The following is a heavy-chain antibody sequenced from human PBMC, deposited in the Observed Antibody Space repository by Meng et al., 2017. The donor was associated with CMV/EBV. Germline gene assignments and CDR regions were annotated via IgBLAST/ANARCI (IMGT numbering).Heavy chain of an antibody. CDR3: TSRYFSSSWYWFDP. Sequence: GESLKISCAASGFTFSGSAMHWVRQVSGKGLEWVGRIRSKANGYATAYAASVKGRFTISKDDSTNTAHLQMNSLKTEDTAVYYCTSRYFSSSWYWFDPWGQGTLVTVSS. V-gene: IGHV3-73*01. CDR2: IRSKANGYAT. J-gene: IGHJ5*02. CDR1: GFTFSGSA. D-gene: IGHD6-13*01.